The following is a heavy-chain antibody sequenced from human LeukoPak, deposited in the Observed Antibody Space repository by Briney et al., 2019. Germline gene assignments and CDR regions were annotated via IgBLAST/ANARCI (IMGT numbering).Heavy chain of an antibody. D-gene: IGHD3-10*01. J-gene: IGHJ4*02. CDR2: IRYDGNIK. V-gene: IGHV3-30*02. CDR1: GFPFNTYG. Sequence: GGSLRLSCAASGFPFNTYGMHWVRQAPGKGLEWVAFIRYDGNIKYYADSVKGRFTISRDNSKNTLYLQLNSLRAEETAVFYCAKAESHYYGSGSYSFDHWGQGTLVTVSS. CDR3: AKAESHYYGSGSYSFDH.